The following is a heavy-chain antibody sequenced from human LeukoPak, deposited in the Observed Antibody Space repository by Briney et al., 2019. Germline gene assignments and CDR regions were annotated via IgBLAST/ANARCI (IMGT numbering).Heavy chain of an antibody. J-gene: IGHJ6*02. D-gene: IGHD3-22*01. V-gene: IGHV3-30*02. Sequence: GGSLRLSCAASGFTFTNYAMHWVRQAPGKGLEWVAFIRYDGSLKYYLDSVKGRFTISRDDAKNSLYLQMNSLRAEDTAVYYCARVDSSGYSLYYYYGMDVWGQGTTVTVSS. CDR3: ARVDSSGYSLYYYYGMDV. CDR1: GFTFTNYA. CDR2: IRYDGSLK.